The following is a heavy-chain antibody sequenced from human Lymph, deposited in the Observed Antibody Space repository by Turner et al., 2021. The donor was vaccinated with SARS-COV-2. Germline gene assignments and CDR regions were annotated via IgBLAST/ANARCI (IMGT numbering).Heavy chain of an antibody. Sequence: QVQRVESGGGVVQPGRSLRLSCAASGFTFSNSGMHWLRQAPGKGLEWVAIIWYDGSDKFYADSVKGRFTISRDNSKNTLYLQMNSLRAEDTAVYYCARHNGGRLDYWGQGTLVTVSS. CDR3: ARHNGGRLDY. D-gene: IGHD3-16*01. V-gene: IGHV3-33*01. J-gene: IGHJ4*02. CDR2: IWYDGSDK. CDR1: GFTFSNSG.